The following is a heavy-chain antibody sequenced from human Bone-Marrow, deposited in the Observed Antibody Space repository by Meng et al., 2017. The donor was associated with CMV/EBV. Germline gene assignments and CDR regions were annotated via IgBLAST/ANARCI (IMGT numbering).Heavy chain of an antibody. Sequence: GSLRLSCTVSGGSISSYYWSWIRQPPGKGLEWIGYIYYSGSTNYNPSLKSRVTISVDTSKNQFSLKLSSVTAADTAVYYCAREGASYEGIDYWGQGTLVTVSS. V-gene: IGHV4-59*13. CDR2: IYYSGST. J-gene: IGHJ4*02. D-gene: IGHD2/OR15-2a*01. CDR1: GGSISSYY. CDR3: AREGASYEGIDY.